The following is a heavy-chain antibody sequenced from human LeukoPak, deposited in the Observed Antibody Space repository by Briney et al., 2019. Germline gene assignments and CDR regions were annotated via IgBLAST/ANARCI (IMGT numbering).Heavy chain of an antibody. J-gene: IGHJ4*02. V-gene: IGHV3-23*01. Sequence: GGSLRLSCAASGFTFSSYWMHWVRQAPGKGLEWVSAISGSGGSTYHADSVKGRFTISRDNSKSTLYLQMNSLRVEDTALYYCAKLTGIVVVPAAGFDYWGQGTLVTVSS. D-gene: IGHD2-2*01. CDR3: AKLTGIVVVPAAGFDY. CDR1: GFTFSSYW. CDR2: ISGSGGST.